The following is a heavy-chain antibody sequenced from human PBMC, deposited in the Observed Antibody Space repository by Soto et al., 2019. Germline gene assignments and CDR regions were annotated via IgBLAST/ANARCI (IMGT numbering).Heavy chain of an antibody. Sequence: ASVKVACKVSGYTLTELAMHWVRQAPGKGLEWMGGFDPEDGETIYAQKFQGRVTMTEDTSTDTAYMELSSLRSEDTAVYYCISTLGARFYYWGQGTLVTVSS. J-gene: IGHJ4*02. CDR3: ISTLGARFYY. V-gene: IGHV1-24*01. D-gene: IGHD3-3*02. CDR2: FDPEDGET. CDR1: GYTLTELA.